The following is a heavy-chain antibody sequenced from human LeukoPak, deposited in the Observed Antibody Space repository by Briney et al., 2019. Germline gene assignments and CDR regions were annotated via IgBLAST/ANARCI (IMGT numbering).Heavy chain of an antibody. CDR1: GYTFTSYG. V-gene: IGHV1-18*01. CDR2: ISAYNGNT. D-gene: IGHD5-24*01. Sequence: ASVTVSCKASGYTFTSYGISWVRQAPGQGLEWMGWISAYNGNTNYAQKLQGRVTMTTDTSTSTAYMELRSLRSDDTAVYYCARVRDGYNYGDYWGQGTLVTVSS. J-gene: IGHJ4*02. CDR3: ARVRDGYNYGDY.